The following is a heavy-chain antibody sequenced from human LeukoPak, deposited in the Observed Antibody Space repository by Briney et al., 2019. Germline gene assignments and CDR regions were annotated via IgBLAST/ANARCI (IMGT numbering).Heavy chain of an antibody. CDR1: GYTFTGYY. Sequence: GASVKVSCKASGYTFTGYYMHWVRQAPGQGLEWMGRINPNSGGTNYAQKFQGRGTMTRDTSISTAYMELSRLRSDDTAVYYCARGAYSSSWYATGYYYGMDVWGQGTTVTVSS. CDR3: ARGAYSSSWYATGYYYGMDV. CDR2: INPNSGGT. J-gene: IGHJ6*02. D-gene: IGHD6-13*01. V-gene: IGHV1-2*06.